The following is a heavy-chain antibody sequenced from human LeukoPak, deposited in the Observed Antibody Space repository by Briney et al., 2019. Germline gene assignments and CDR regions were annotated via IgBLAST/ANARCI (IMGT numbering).Heavy chain of an antibody. J-gene: IGHJ5*01. D-gene: IGHD2-15*01. CDR3: TRQSQACSTGSCYVVS. CDR2: IYPGDSDT. Sequence: GESLKISCEGSVYTFRSYWIGWVRQMPGKDLEWMGMIYPGDSDTRYSPSFQGQFTFSADLSLNTAYLQWSSLEASETAIYYCTRQSQACSTGSCYVVSWGQGTQVTVSS. CDR1: VYTFRSYW. V-gene: IGHV5-51*01.